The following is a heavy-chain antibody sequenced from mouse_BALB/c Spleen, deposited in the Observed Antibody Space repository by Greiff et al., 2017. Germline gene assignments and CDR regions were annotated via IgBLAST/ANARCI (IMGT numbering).Heavy chain of an antibody. V-gene: IGHV14-3*02. J-gene: IGHJ2*01. CDR1: GFNIKDTY. CDR3: APLLLRYYFDY. CDR2: IDPANGNT. D-gene: IGHD1-1*01. Sequence: LVESGAELVKPGASVKLSCTASGFNIKDTYMHWVKQRPEQGLEWIGRIDPANGNTKYDPKFQGKATITADTSSNTAYLQLSSLTSEDTAVYYCAPLLLRYYFDYWGQGTTLTVSS.